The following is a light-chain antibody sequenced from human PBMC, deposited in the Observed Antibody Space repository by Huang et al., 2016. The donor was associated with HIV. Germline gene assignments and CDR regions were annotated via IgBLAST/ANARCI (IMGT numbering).Light chain of an antibody. J-gene: IGKJ3*01. Sequence: EIVLTQSPGTLSLSPGESATPSCRASQTVRSSYLAWYQQKPGQAPTLLSYGASNRATGIPDRFSGSGSGTDFTLTISRLEPEDFALYFCQQYGSSLFTFGPGTKVDIK. CDR1: QTVRSSY. CDR3: QQYGSSLFT. CDR2: GAS. V-gene: IGKV3-20*01.